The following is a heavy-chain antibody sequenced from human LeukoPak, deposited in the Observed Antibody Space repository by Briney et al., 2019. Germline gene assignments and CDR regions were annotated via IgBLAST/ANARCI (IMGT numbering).Heavy chain of an antibody. D-gene: IGHD3-22*01. V-gene: IGHV3-30*18. J-gene: IGHJ4*02. CDR3: AKDYSGYYSYFDY. CDR2: ISYDGSNK. CDR1: GFTFSSYG. Sequence: GGSLRLSCVASGFTFSSYGMHWVRQAPGKGLEWVVVISYDGSNKYYADSVKGRFTISRDNSKNKLYLQMNSLRAEDTAVYYCAKDYSGYYSYFDYWGQGTLVTVSS.